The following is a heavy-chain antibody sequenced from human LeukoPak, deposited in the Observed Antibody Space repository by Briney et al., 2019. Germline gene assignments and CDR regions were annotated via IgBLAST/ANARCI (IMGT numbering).Heavy chain of an antibody. V-gene: IGHV1-46*01. CDR1: GYAFSHYD. Sequence: ASVKVSCKASGYAFSHYDLIWVRPAPGQGLEWMGIINPSGGSTSYAQKFQGRVTMTRDTSTNTVYMELSSLRSEDTAVYYCARDYSLYDAFDIWGQGTMVTVSS. CDR2: INPSGGST. CDR3: ARDYSLYDAFDI. J-gene: IGHJ3*02. D-gene: IGHD6-13*01.